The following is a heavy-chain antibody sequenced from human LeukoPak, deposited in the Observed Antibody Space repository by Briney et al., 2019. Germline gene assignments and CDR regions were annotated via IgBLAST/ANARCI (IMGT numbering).Heavy chain of an antibody. CDR3: AKELTGTYYYYGMDV. D-gene: IGHD7-27*01. CDR2: ISWNSGSI. V-gene: IGHV3-9*01. CDR1: GFTFDDYA. Sequence: QPGRSLRLSGAASGFTFDDYAMHWVRQAPGKGLERVSGISWNSGSIGYADSVKGRFTISRDNAKNSLYLQMNSLRAEDTALYYCAKELTGTYYYYGMDVWGQGTTVTVSS. J-gene: IGHJ6*02.